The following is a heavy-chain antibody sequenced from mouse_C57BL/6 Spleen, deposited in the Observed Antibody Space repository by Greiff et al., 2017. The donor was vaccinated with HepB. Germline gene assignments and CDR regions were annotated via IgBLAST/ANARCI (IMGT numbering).Heavy chain of an antibody. CDR3: ATGYYFDY. CDR1: GFTFSDYY. J-gene: IGHJ2*01. CDR2: INYDGSST. D-gene: IGHD4-1*01. Sequence: EVKLVESEGGLVQPGSSMKLSCTASGFTFSDYYMAWVRQVPEKGLEWVANINYDGSSTYYLDSLKSRFIISRDNAKNILYLQMSSLKSEYTATYYCATGYYFDYWGQGTTLTVSS. V-gene: IGHV5-16*01.